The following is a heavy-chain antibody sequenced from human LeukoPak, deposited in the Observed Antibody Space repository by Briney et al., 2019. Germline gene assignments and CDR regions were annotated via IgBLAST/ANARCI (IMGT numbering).Heavy chain of an antibody. Sequence: PGRSLRLSCAASGFTFSSYGMHWVRQAPGKGLEWVAVIWYDGGNKYYADSVKGRFTISRDNSKNTLYLQMNSLRAEDTAVNYCARALNYYDSSGYYPGDWGQGTLVTVSS. CDR2: IWYDGGNK. J-gene: IGHJ1*01. CDR3: ARALNYYDSSGYYPGD. D-gene: IGHD3-22*01. CDR1: GFTFSSYG. V-gene: IGHV3-33*01.